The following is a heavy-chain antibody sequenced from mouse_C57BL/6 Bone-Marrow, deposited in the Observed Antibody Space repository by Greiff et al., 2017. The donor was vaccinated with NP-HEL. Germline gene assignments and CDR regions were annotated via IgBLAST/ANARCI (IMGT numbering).Heavy chain of an antibody. Sequence: EVQLQQSGPELVKPGASVKIPCTASGYTFTDYNMDWVKQSHGKSLEWIGDINPNNGGTIYNQKFKGKATLTVDKSSSTAYMELRRLTSEDTAVYYCARGNSYDGVYYDMDDWGQGTSVTVSS. CDR1: GYTFTDYN. J-gene: IGHJ4*01. D-gene: IGHD2-12*01. V-gene: IGHV1-18*01. CDR2: INPNNGGT. CDR3: ARGNSYDGVYYDMDD.